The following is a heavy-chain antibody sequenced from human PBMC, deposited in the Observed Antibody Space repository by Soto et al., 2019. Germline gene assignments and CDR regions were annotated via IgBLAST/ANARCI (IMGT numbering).Heavy chain of an antibody. CDR1: GYSISSSNW. V-gene: IGHV4-28*01. CDR2: IYYSGST. J-gene: IGHJ4*02. CDR3: AINYYDSSGYYRDDY. Sequence: PSETLSLTCAVSGYSISSSNWWGWIRQPPGKGLEWIGYIYYSGSTYYNPSLKSRVTMSVDTSKNQFSLKLSSVTAVDTAVYYCAINYYDSSGYYRDDYWGQGTLVTVSS. D-gene: IGHD3-22*01.